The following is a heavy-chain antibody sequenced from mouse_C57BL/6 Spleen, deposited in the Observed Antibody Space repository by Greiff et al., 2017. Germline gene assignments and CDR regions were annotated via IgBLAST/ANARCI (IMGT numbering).Heavy chain of an antibody. CDR2: INPSTGGT. V-gene: IGHV1-42*01. J-gene: IGHJ3*01. CDR3: ARLDLGAY. Sequence: VQLKASGPELVKPGASVKISCKASGYSFTGYYMNWVKQSPEKSLEWIGEINPSTGGTTYNQKFKAKATLTVDKSSSTAYMQLKSLTSEDSAVYYCARLDLGAYWGQGTLVTVSA. CDR1: GYSFTGYY.